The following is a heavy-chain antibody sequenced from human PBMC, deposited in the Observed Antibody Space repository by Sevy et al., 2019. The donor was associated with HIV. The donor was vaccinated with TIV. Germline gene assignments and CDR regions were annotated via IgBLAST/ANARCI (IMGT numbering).Heavy chain of an antibody. D-gene: IGHD6-19*01. CDR2: IYYSGTT. CDR3: ARQRGGWYEYDASDV. Sequence: LETLSLTCTVSDVSISSGTNYWGWIRQPPGKGLEWIGSIYYSGTTYYNPSLKSRVTMSADTSMNQFSLKLSSVTVADTAVYYCARQRGGWYEYDASDVWGQGTMVTVSS. V-gene: IGHV4-39*01. J-gene: IGHJ3*01. CDR1: DVSISSGTNY.